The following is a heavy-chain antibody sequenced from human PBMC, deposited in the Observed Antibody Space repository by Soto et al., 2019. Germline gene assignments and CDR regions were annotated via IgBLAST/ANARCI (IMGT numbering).Heavy chain of an antibody. CDR2: ISSSSSYT. V-gene: IGHV3-11*06. CDR1: GFTFSDYY. CDR3: ARDRYSYGNFDY. D-gene: IGHD5-18*01. Sequence: GGSLRLSCAASGFTFSDYYMSWIRQAPGKVLEWVSYISSSSSYTNYADSVKGRFTISRDNAKNSLYLQMNSLRAEDTAVYYCARDRYSYGNFDYWGQGTLVTVSS. J-gene: IGHJ4*02.